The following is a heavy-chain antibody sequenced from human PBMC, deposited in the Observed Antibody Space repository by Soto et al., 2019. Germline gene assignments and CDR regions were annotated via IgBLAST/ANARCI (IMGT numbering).Heavy chain of an antibody. Sequence: SETLSLTCTVSGVSISSYCWSWIRQPPGKGLEWIGYIYYSGSTNYNPSLKTRVTISLDKSKSQFSLKLNSVTAADSAVYFCARLEGLATISYYFDYWGQGTLVTVSS. D-gene: IGHD3-9*01. CDR2: IYYSGST. CDR1: GVSISSYC. CDR3: ARLEGLATISYYFDY. J-gene: IGHJ4*02. V-gene: IGHV4-59*08.